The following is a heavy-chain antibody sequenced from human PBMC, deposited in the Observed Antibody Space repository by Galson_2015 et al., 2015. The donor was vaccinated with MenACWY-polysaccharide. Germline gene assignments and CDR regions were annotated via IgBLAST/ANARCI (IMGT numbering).Heavy chain of an antibody. CDR2: INNDATTI. Sequence: SLRLSCAASGFTFSSDWMHWVRQAPGKGLVWVSRINNDATTINYADSVKGRFIISRDNAKNTLYLQMNSLRAEDTAVYYCARRGGSYYDSWGQGTLVTVS. V-gene: IGHV3-74*01. J-gene: IGHJ4*02. CDR3: ARRGGSYYDS. CDR1: GFTFSSDW. D-gene: IGHD3-10*01.